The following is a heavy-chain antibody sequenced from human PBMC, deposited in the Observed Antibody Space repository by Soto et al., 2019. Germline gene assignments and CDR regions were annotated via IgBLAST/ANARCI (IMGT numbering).Heavy chain of an antibody. CDR3: ARVRIPAAGTRYSSGWYIDY. Sequence: SETLSLTCTVSGGSISSYYWSWIRQPPGKGLEWIGYIYYSGSTNYNPSLKSRVTISVDTSKNQFSLKLSSVTAADTAVYYCARVRIPAAGTRYSSGWYIDYWGQGTLVTVSS. CDR2: IYYSGST. V-gene: IGHV4-59*01. D-gene: IGHD6-19*01. CDR1: GGSISSYY. J-gene: IGHJ4*02.